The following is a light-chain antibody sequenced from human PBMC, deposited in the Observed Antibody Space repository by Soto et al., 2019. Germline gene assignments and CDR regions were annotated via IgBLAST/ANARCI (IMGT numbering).Light chain of an antibody. Sequence: QSVLTQPASVSGSPGQSITIAYTGTSSDVGGYNYVSWYQQLPGKAPKLMIYEVTNRPSGISNRFSGSKSANTAYLTISGLQAEDEADYYCGSYASTATPYVFGTGTKVTVL. CDR2: EVT. V-gene: IGLV2-14*01. CDR1: SSDVGGYNY. J-gene: IGLJ1*01. CDR3: GSYASTATPYV.